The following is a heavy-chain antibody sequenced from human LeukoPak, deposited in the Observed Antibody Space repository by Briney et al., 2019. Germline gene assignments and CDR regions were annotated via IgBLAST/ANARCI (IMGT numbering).Heavy chain of an antibody. V-gene: IGHV3-30*02. CDR1: EFTFSRYG. J-gene: IGHJ4*02. CDR2: IRYDGSNK. Sequence: AGGPLRLSCAASEFTFSRYGMHWVRQAPGKGLEWVAFIRYDGSNKYYADSVKGRFTISRDNSKNTLYLQMNSLRAEDTAVYYCAKVDPDSSGWYYWGQGTLVTVSS. D-gene: IGHD6-19*01. CDR3: AKVDPDSSGWYY.